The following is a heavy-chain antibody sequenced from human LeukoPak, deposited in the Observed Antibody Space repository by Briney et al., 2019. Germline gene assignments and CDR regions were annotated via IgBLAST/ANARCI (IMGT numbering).Heavy chain of an antibody. D-gene: IGHD6-19*01. J-gene: IGHJ4*02. CDR3: AKDLTSSGWWTDY. V-gene: IGHV3-30*18. CDR2: IPYDGSNK. CDR1: GFTFSSYG. Sequence: GSLRLSCAASGFTFSSYGMHWVRQAPGKGLEWVAVIPYDGSNKYYADSVKGRFTISRDNSKNTLYLQMNSLRAEDTAVYYCAKDLTSSGWWTDYWGQGTLVTVSS.